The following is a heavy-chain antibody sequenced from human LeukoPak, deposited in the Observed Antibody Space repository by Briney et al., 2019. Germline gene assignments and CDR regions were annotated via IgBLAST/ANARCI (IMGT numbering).Heavy chain of an antibody. Sequence: SETLSLTCAVYGGSFSGYYWSWIRQPPGKGLEWIGEMNHSGSTNYNPSLKSRVTISVDTSKNQFYLKLSSVTAADTAVYYCARAVGSFDWLPLFDYWGQGTLVTVSS. CDR1: GGSFSGYY. D-gene: IGHD3-9*01. V-gene: IGHV4-34*01. CDR2: MNHSGST. CDR3: ARAVGSFDWLPLFDY. J-gene: IGHJ4*02.